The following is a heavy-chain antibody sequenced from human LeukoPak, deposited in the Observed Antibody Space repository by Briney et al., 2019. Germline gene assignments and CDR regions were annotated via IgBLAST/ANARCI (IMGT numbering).Heavy chain of an antibody. CDR3: AKEVGAAAGPFDY. V-gene: IGHV3-30*18. CDR2: ISYDGSNK. J-gene: IGHJ4*02. Sequence: PGRSLRLSCAASGFTFSSYGMHWVRQAQGKGLEWVAVISYDGSNKYYADSVKGRFTISRDNSKNTLYLQMNSLRAEDTAVYYCAKEVGAAAGPFDYWGQGTLVTVSS. D-gene: IGHD6-13*01. CDR1: GFTFSSYG.